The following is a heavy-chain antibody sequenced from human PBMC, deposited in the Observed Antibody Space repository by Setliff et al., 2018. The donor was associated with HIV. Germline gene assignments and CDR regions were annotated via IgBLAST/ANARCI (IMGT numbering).Heavy chain of an antibody. J-gene: IGHJ5*01. CDR2: INAGNGNT. V-gene: IGHV1-3*01. CDR3: ARTIGLLWFGELDS. Sequence: ASVKVSCKASGYTFTSYAMHWVRQAPGQRLEWMGWINAGNGNTKYSQKLQGRVTMTTDTSTSTAYMELRSLRSDDTAVYYCARTIGLLWFGELDSWGQGTPVTVSS. D-gene: IGHD3-10*01. CDR1: GYTFTSYA.